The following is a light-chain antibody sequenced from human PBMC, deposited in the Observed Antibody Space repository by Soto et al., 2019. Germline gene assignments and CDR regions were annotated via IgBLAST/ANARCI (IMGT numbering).Light chain of an antibody. V-gene: IGLV2-14*03. CDR1: SSDIGAYIY. J-gene: IGLJ1*01. CDR3: VSYTTSTSYV. Sequence: QSALTQPPSASGSPGQSVSISCTGTSSDIGAYIYVSWYQQHPGKAPKLMIYDVNNRPSGVSNRFSGSKSGNTASLTISGLQTEDEADYYCVSYTTSTSYVFGSGTKVTVL. CDR2: DVN.